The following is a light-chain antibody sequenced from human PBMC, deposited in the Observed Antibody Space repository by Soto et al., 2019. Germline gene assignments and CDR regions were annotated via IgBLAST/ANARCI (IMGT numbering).Light chain of an antibody. CDR3: AAWDDSLSAVV. CDR2: RNN. V-gene: IGLV1-47*01. J-gene: IGLJ7*01. CDR1: SSNIGSNY. Sequence: QSVLTQPPSASGTPGQRVTISCSGSSSNIGSNYVYWYQQLPGTAPKLLIHRNNQRPSGVPDRFSGSKSGTSASLAISGLRSEDEADYYCAAWDDSLSAVVFGGGTQLTVL.